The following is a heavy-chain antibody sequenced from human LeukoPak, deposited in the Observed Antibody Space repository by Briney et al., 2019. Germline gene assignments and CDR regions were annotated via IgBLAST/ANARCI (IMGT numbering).Heavy chain of an antibody. CDR2: INHSGST. D-gene: IGHD2-8*01. Sequence: SETLSLTCAVYGGSFSGHYWSWIRQPPGKGLEWIGEINHSGSTNYNPSLKSRATISVDTSKNQFSLKLSSVTAADTAVYYCARLSKKLMVYASFDYWGQGTLVTVSS. CDR3: ARLSKKLMVYASFDY. J-gene: IGHJ4*02. CDR1: GGSFSGHY. V-gene: IGHV4-34*01.